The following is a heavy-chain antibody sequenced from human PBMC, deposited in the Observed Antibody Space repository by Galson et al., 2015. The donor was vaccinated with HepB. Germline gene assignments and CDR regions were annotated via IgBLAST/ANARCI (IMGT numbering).Heavy chain of an antibody. Sequence: SVKVSCKASGYTFISYAMHWVRQAPGQRLEWMGWINPGNGKTKYSEKFQGRVTITRDTSASTAYMELSSLRSEDTAVYYCARDRGGQNWFDPWGQGTLVTVSS. CDR2: INPGNGKT. CDR3: ARDRGGQNWFDP. CDR1: GYTFISYA. D-gene: IGHD3-16*01. V-gene: IGHV1-3*01. J-gene: IGHJ5*02.